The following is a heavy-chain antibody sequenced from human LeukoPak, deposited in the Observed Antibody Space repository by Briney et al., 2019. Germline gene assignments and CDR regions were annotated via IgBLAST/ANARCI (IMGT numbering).Heavy chain of an antibody. V-gene: IGHV3-33*01. J-gene: IGHJ4*02. CDR3: ARDRNVDYFDY. D-gene: IGHD1-1*01. CDR2: IWYDGSDK. Sequence: PGRSLRLSCAASGFTFSTYGMHWVRQAPGKGLERVAVIWYDGSDKYYADSVKGRFTISRDDSKNTLYLQMNSLRAEDTAVYYCARDRNVDYFDYWGQETLVTVAS. CDR1: GFTFSTYG.